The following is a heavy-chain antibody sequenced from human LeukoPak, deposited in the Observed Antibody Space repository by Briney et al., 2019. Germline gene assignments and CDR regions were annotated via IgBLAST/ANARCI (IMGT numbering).Heavy chain of an antibody. V-gene: IGHV1-69*13. Sequence: SVKVSCKASRGTFSSYAISWVRQAPGQGLEWMGGIIPIFGTANYAQKFQGRVTITADESTSTAYMELSSLRSEDTAVYYCARDSGSYYYDSSGYYSPTPFDYWGQGTLVTVSS. CDR1: RGTFSSYA. J-gene: IGHJ4*02. D-gene: IGHD3-22*01. CDR3: ARDSGSYYYDSSGYYSPTPFDY. CDR2: IIPIFGTA.